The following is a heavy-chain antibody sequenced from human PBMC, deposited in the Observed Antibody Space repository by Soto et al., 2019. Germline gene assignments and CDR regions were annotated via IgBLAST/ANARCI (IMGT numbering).Heavy chain of an antibody. J-gene: IGHJ3*02. CDR3: ARPESNVDTADAFDI. Sequence: QVQLVESGGGVVQPGRSLRLSCAASGFTFSSYGMHWVRQAPGKGLEWVAVIWYDGSNKYYADSVKGRFTISRDNSKNTLYLQMNSLRAEDTAVYYCARPESNVDTADAFDIWGHGTMVTVSS. V-gene: IGHV3-33*01. D-gene: IGHD5-18*01. CDR1: GFTFSSYG. CDR2: IWYDGSNK.